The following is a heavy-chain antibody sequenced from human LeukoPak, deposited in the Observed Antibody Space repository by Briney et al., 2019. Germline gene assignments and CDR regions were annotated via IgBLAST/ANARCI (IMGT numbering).Heavy chain of an antibody. CDR1: GGSISSYY. D-gene: IGHD6-13*01. CDR2: IYYSGST. J-gene: IGHJ4*02. V-gene: IGHV4-59*01. CDR3: ARVASSWYTRIIDY. Sequence: SETLSLACTVSGGSISSYYWSWIRQPPGKGLEWIGYIYYSGSTNYNPSLKSRVTISVDTSKNQFSLRLSSVTAADTAVYYCARVASSWYTRIIDYWGQGTLVTVSS.